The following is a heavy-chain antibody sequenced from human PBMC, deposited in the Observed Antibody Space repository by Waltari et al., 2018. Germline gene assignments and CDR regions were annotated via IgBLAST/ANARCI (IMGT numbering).Heavy chain of an antibody. CDR1: GDSMRSNSW. CDR2: VHRRGRT. CDR3: ARDRGRGLYLDS. V-gene: IGHV4-4*02. D-gene: IGHD2-15*01. J-gene: IGHJ4*02. Sequence: QLQQSGPGLVKPSESLSPPCAVSGDSMRSNSWWGGVRQAPGKGLEWIGEVHRRGRTNSDPSLASRVTVSIDTSNNQFSLTVPSATAADTAMYYCARDRGRGLYLDSWGQGTLVTVSP.